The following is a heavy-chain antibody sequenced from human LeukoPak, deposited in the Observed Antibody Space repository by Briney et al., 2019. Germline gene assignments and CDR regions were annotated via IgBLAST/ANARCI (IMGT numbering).Heavy chain of an antibody. CDR2: ISYDGSNK. V-gene: IGHV3-30-3*01. J-gene: IGHJ4*02. Sequence: GGSLRLSCAAPGFTFSSYAMHWVRQAPGKGLEWVAVISYDGSNKYYADSVKGRFTISRDNSKNTLYLQMNNLRAEDTAVYYCARDVPLWFGESNYWGQGTLVTVSS. D-gene: IGHD3-10*01. CDR3: ARDVPLWFGESNY. CDR1: GFTFSSYA.